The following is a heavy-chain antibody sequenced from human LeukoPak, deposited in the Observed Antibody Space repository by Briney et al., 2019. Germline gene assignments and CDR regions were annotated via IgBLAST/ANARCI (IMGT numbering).Heavy chain of an antibody. J-gene: IGHJ4*02. Sequence: SGGSLRLSCAASGFTFSSYWMTWVRQAPGKGLEWVSYISSSGSTIYYADSVKGRFTISRDNAKNSLYLQMDSLRAEDTAVYYCAREHDYGDYGLDYWGRGTLVTVSS. CDR1: GFTFSSYW. V-gene: IGHV3-48*04. D-gene: IGHD4-17*01. CDR3: AREHDYGDYGLDY. CDR2: ISSSGSTI.